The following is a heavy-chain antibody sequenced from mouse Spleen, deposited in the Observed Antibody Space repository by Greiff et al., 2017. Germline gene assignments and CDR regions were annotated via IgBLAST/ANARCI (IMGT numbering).Heavy chain of an antibody. V-gene: IGHV5-16*01. J-gene: IGHJ2*01. D-gene: IGHD4-1*01. Sequence: EVMLVESEGGLVQPGSSMKLSCTASGFTFSDYYMAWVRQVPEKGLEWVANINYDGSSTYYLDSLKSRFIISRDNAKNILYLQMSSLKSEDTATYYCARRHWAPYYFDYWGQGTTLTVSS. CDR3: ARRHWAPYYFDY. CDR1: GFTFSDYY. CDR2: INYDGSST.